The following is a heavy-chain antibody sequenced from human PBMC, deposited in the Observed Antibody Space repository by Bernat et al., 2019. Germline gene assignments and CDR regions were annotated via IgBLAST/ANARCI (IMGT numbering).Heavy chain of an antibody. CDR3: ARTYYDFWSGYYPNNWFDP. CDR2: IYYSGST. D-gene: IGHD3-3*01. J-gene: IGHJ5*02. Sequence: QLQLQESGPGLVKPSETLSLTCTVSGGSISSSSYYWGWIRQPPGKGLEWIGSIYYSGSTYYNPSLKSRVTISVDTSKNQFSLKLSYVTAADTAVYYCARTYYDFWSGYYPNNWFDPWGQGTLVTVSS. V-gene: IGHV4-39*01. CDR1: GGSISSSSYY.